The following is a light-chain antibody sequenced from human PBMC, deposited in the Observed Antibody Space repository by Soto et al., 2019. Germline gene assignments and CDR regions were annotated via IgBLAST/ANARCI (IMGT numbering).Light chain of an antibody. CDR2: DAS. Sequence: DIQMTQSPATLSASVGDRVTITCRASQRFSSWLAWYQQKPGKVPKLLIDDASSLESGVPSRFSGSGSGTEFTLTISSLQPDDFATYYCQQYNTYPWTFGQGTKVEIK. J-gene: IGKJ1*01. V-gene: IGKV1-5*01. CDR3: QQYNTYPWT. CDR1: QRFSSW.